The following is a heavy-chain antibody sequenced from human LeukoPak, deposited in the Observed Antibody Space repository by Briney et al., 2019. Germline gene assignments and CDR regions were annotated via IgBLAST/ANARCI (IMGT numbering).Heavy chain of an antibody. D-gene: IGHD2-8*01. CDR1: GFTFSSYW. Sequence: GGSLRLSCAASGFTFSSYWMHWVRQAPGKGLVWVSRINTDGSRTTYADSVKGRFTISRDNAKNTLYMQMNSLRAEDTAVYYCARSYPGVLSAFDIWGQGTMVTVSS. CDR2: INTDGSRT. J-gene: IGHJ3*02. V-gene: IGHV3-74*01. CDR3: ARSYPGVLSAFDI.